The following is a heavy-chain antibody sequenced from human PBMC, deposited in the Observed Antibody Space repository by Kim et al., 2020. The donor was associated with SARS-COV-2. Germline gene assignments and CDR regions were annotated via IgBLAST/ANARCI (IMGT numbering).Heavy chain of an antibody. CDR2: INHSGST. J-gene: IGHJ5*02. CDR1: GGSFSGYY. Sequence: SETLSLTCAVYGGSFSGYYWSWIRQPPGKGLEWIGEINHSGSTNYNPSLKSRVTISVDTSKNQFSLKLSSVTAADTAVYYCAREQLPRGYNWFDPWGQGTLVTVSS. D-gene: IGHD6-6*01. CDR3: AREQLPRGYNWFDP. V-gene: IGHV4-34*01.